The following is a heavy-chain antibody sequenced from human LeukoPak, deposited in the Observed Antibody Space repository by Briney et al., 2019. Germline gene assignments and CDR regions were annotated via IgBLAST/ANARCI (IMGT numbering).Heavy chain of an antibody. V-gene: IGHV6-1*01. CDR2: TYYRSKWYH. CDR3: ARDVNGAFTRSWFDP. D-gene: IGHD4-17*01. Sequence: SQTLSLTCAISGDSVSSNNAAWVWIRQSPSRGLEWLGRTYYRSKWYHDHAVSVRSLISFNTSTYKNPFFLQLNSVTPEDTAVYYCARDVNGAFTRSWFDPWGQGTRVTVS. J-gene: IGHJ5*02. CDR1: GDSVSSNNAA.